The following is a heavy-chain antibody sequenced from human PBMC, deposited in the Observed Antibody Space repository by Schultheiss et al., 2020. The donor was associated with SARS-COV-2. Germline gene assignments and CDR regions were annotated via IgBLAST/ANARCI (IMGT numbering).Heavy chain of an antibody. CDR2: IWYDGSNK. CDR3: ARDLGVYGDYVELVYGMDV. D-gene: IGHD4-17*01. CDR1: GFTFSNYG. J-gene: IGHJ6*02. V-gene: IGHV3-33*08. Sequence: GESLKISCSASGFTFSNYGMHWVRQAPGKGLEWVAVIWYDGSNKYYADSVKGRFTISRDNSKNTLYLQMNSLRAEDTAVYYCARDLGVYGDYVELVYGMDVWGQGTTVTVSS.